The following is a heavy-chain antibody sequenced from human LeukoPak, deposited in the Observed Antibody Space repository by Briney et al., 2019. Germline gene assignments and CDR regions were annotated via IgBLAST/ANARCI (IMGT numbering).Heavy chain of an antibody. CDR2: ISGSGGST. Sequence: GGSLRLSCAASGFTFSSYAMSWVRQAPGKGLEWVSAISGSGGSTYYADSVKGRFTISRDNSKNTLYLQMNSLRAEDTAVYYCARDLIAAAGTSLDYWGQGTLVTVSS. CDR3: ARDLIAAAGTSLDY. CDR1: GFTFSSYA. J-gene: IGHJ4*02. V-gene: IGHV3-23*01. D-gene: IGHD6-13*01.